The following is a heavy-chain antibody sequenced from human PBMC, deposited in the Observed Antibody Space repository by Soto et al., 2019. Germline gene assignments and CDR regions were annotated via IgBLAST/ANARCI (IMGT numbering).Heavy chain of an antibody. D-gene: IGHD3-22*01. Sequence: ETLSLTCAVYGGSFSGYYWSWIRQPPGKGLEWVGRIKSKTDGGSTYYADSVKGRFTISRDNSKNTLYLQMNSLRAEDTAVYYCARDSYYDSSGYYSWGQGTLVTVSS. CDR3: ARDSYYDSSGYYS. CDR2: IKSKTDGGST. CDR1: GGSFSGYY. V-gene: IGHV3-66*01. J-gene: IGHJ4*02.